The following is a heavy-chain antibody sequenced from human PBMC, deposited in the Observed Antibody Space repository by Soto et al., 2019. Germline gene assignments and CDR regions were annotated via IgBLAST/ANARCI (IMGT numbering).Heavy chain of an antibody. Sequence: QVQLVQSGAEVKKPGSSVKVSCKASGGSISSFAISWVRQAPGQGLDWMGGIIPIFDSANYAQKFQGRVTMTADASTSTVYMALSSMRSEDTAMYYCARDDGSGWFFEAAWGQGTLVTVSS. J-gene: IGHJ5*02. D-gene: IGHD6-19*01. V-gene: IGHV1-69*12. CDR2: IIPIFDSA. CDR3: ARDDGSGWFFEAA. CDR1: GGSISSFA.